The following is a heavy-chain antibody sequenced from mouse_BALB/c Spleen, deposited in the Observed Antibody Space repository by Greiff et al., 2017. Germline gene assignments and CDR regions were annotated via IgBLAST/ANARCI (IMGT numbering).Heavy chain of an antibody. V-gene: IGHV1-82*01. CDR3: ARGRIFITTVVATRDAMDY. Sequence: VQLQQSGPELVKPGASVKISCKASGYAFSSSWMNWVKQRPGQGLEWIGRIYPGDGDTNYNGKFKGKATLTADKSSSTAYMQLSSLTSVDSAVYFCARGRIFITTVVATRDAMDYWGQGTSVTVSS. CDR2: IYPGDGDT. CDR1: GYAFSSSW. D-gene: IGHD1-1*01. J-gene: IGHJ4*01.